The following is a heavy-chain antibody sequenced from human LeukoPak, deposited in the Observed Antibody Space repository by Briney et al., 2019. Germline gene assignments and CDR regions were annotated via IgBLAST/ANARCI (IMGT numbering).Heavy chain of an antibody. Sequence: GGSLRLSCAASGFTFSSYSMNWVRQAPGKGLEWVSYISSSSSTIYYADSVKGRFTISRDNSKNTLYLQMNSLRAEDTAVYYCAKYYYGSGSYYRNPPGYWGQGTLVTVSS. D-gene: IGHD3-10*01. CDR3: AKYYYGSGSYYRNPPGY. J-gene: IGHJ4*02. V-gene: IGHV3-48*01. CDR1: GFTFSSYS. CDR2: ISSSSSTI.